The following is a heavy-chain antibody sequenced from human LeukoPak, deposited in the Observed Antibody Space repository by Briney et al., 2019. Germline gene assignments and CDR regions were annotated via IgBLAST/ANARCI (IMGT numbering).Heavy chain of an antibody. V-gene: IGHV4-59*08. CDR3: AGARSRVIAGAQ. D-gene: IGHD6-13*01. J-gene: IGHJ4*02. CDR2: IYYSGST. CDR1: GGSIISYY. Sequence: SETLSLTCTAVGGSIISYYWSWIRQPPGKGLEWIGYIYYSGSTNYNPSLKSRVTISVDTSKNQFSLKLSSVTAADTAVYYFAGARSRVIAGAQWGRGTLVTVSS.